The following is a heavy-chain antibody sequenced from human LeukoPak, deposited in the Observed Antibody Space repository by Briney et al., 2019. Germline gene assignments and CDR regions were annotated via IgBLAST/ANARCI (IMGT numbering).Heavy chain of an antibody. J-gene: IGHJ4*02. CDR3: ASWRVRGIFDY. CDR2: ISAYNGNT. Sequence: GASVKVSCKASGYTFSSYGISWVRQAPGQGLEWMGWISAYNGNTNYAQKLQGRVTMTTDTSTSTAYMELRSLRSDDTAVYYCASWRVRGIFDYWGQGTLVTVSS. V-gene: IGHV1-18*01. CDR1: GYTFSSYG. D-gene: IGHD3-10*01.